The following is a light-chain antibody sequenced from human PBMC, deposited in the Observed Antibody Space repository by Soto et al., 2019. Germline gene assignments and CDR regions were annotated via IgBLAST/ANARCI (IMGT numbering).Light chain of an antibody. V-gene: IGKV3-15*01. CDR1: QSVSSY. Sequence: DIVMTQSPATLSVSPGERATLACRASQSVSSYLAWYQQKPGQAPRLLIYGASTRATGIPARFSGSGSGTDFILTISSRQSEDFAVYYCQQYNNTPQTFGQGTKVEIK. J-gene: IGKJ1*01. CDR2: GAS. CDR3: QQYNNTPQT.